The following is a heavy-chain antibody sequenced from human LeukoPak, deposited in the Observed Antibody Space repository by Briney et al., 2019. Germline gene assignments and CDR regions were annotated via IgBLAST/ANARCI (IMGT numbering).Heavy chain of an antibody. J-gene: IGHJ4*02. CDR1: GYIFTSYG. V-gene: IGHV1-18*01. Sequence: ASVKVSCKASGYIFTSYGFTWVRQAPGQGLEWMGWISTSNGNTNYAQKFQGRVTMTTDTSTSTAYMELRSLRSDDKAVYYCARAAPYTPLAPIFYWGQGTLVTVSS. CDR2: ISTSNGNT. D-gene: IGHD3-3*01. CDR3: ARAAPYTPLAPIFY.